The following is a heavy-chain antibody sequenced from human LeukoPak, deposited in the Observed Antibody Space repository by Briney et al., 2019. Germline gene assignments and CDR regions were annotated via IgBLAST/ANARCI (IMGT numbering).Heavy chain of an antibody. CDR1: GFTFSSYS. CDR3: ARASYNWNYGADY. V-gene: IGHV3-21*01. J-gene: IGHJ4*02. CDR2: ISSSSSYI. D-gene: IGHD1-7*01. Sequence: PGGSLRLSCAASGFTFSSYSMNWVRQAPGKGLEWVSSISSSSSYIYYADSVKGRFTISRDNAKNSLYLQMNSLRAEDTAVYYCARASYNWNYGADYWGQGTLVTVSS.